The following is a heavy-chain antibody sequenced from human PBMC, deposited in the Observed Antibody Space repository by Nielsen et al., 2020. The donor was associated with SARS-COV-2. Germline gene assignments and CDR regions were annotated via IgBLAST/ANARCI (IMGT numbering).Heavy chain of an antibody. V-gene: IGHV4-59*01. D-gene: IGHD3-10*01. CDR1: GGSISSYY. CDR3: ARLVAPNYFASGTYPGSFDY. J-gene: IGHJ4*02. CDR2: VSYSGKT. Sequence: SETLSLTCTVSGGSISSYYWSWIRQSPGEGLEFIAYVSYSGKTTYNPALKSRVTMSVDTSMNQFSLHLNSVTAADTAVYYCARLVAPNYFASGTYPGSFDYWGQGIVVTVSS.